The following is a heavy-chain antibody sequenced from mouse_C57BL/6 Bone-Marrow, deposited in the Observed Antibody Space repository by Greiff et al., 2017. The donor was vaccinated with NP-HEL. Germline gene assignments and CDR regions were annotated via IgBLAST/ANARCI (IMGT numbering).Heavy chain of an antibody. Sequence: VQLQQSGAELVRPGASVKLSCTASGFNIKDYYMHWVKQRPEQGLEWIGRLDPEDGDTEYAPKFQGKATMTADTSSNTAYLQLSSLTSEDAAVYYCTRWLLAWFAYWGQGTLVTVSA. CDR2: LDPEDGDT. CDR3: TRWLLAWFAY. V-gene: IGHV14-1*01. CDR1: GFNIKDYY. J-gene: IGHJ3*01. D-gene: IGHD2-3*01.